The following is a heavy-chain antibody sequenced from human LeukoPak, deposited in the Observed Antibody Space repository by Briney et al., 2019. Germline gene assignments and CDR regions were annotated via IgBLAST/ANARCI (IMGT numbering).Heavy chain of an antibody. CDR2: ISDDGSNK. CDR3: ARDSRAAAGPVDAFDI. D-gene: IGHD6-13*01. J-gene: IGHJ3*02. V-gene: IGHV3-30-3*01. CDR1: GFTFRSYR. Sequence: PGRSLRLSCAASGFTFRSYRIHWVRQAPGKGLEWVAVISDDGSNKDYADSVKGRFTISRDNSKNTLYLQMNSLRAEDTAVYYCARDSRAAAGPVDAFDIWGQGTMVTVSS.